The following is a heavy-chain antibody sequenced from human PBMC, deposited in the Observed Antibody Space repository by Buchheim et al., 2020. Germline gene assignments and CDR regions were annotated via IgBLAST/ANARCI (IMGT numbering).Heavy chain of an antibody. CDR2: IRSSTDGGTT. J-gene: IGHJ4*02. CDR1: EFTFTNAW. V-gene: IGHV3-15*01. Sequence: EVQLVESGGDLVKPGESLRLSCAASEFTFTNAWMSWIRQAPGKGLEWVGRIRSSTDGGTTDYAVPVKGRFTISRYDSEHTLYLKMNSLKTEDTAVYYCTTLMKSARLSSDYWGQGTL. D-gene: IGHD6-6*01. CDR3: TTLMKSARLSSDY.